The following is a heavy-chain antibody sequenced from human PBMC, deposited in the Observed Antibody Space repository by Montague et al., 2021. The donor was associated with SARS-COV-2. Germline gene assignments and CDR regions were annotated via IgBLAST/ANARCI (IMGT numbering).Heavy chain of an antibody. D-gene: IGHD4-17*01. J-gene: IGHJ6*02. CDR1: GGSISSYY. CDR3: ARGRTVTTFYYYYYYGMDV. Sequence: SETLSLTCTVSGGSISSYYWSWIRQPPGKGLEWIGEINHSGSTNXNPSLKSRVTISVDTSKNQFSLKLSSVTAADTAVYYCARGRTVTTFYYYYYYGMDVWGQGTTVTVSS. V-gene: IGHV4-34*01. CDR2: INHSGST.